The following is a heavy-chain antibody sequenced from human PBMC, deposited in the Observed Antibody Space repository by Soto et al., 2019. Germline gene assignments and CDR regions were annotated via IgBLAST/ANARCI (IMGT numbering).Heavy chain of an antibody. CDR3: ATTIARYSNYDLDY. V-gene: IGHV1-24*01. CDR2: FDPEDGET. J-gene: IGHJ4*02. Sequence: VASVKVSCKVSGYTLTELSMHWVRQAPGKGLEWMGGFDPEDGETIYARKFQGRVTMTEDTSTDTAYMELSSLRSEDTAVYYCATTIARYSNYDLDYWGQGTLVTVSS. CDR1: GYTLTELS. D-gene: IGHD4-4*01.